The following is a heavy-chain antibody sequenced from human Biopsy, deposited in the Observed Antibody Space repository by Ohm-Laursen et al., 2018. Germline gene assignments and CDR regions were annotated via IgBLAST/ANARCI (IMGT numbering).Heavy chain of an antibody. CDR2: INQDGSEK. CDR3: ASAHQYCSATTCNGGSDF. CDR1: GFTFSTYW. D-gene: IGHD2-15*01. Sequence: SLRLSCAASGFTFSTYWMTWVRRAPGKGLEWVANINQDGSEKYYVDSVKGRFTISRDNAKDSLDLQMSSLRVEDTALYYCASAHQYCSATTCNGGSDFWGQGTLVTVSS. J-gene: IGHJ4*02. V-gene: IGHV3-7*01.